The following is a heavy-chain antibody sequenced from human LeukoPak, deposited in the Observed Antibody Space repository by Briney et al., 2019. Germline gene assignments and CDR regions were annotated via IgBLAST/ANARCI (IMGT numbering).Heavy chain of an antibody. CDR3: ARSSYYYGADALDI. CDR1: GGSISSYC. D-gene: IGHD3-10*01. J-gene: IGHJ3*02. CDR2: IYYSGST. V-gene: IGHV4-59*01. Sequence: PSETLSLTCTVSGGSISSYCWSWIRQPPGKGLEWIGYIYYSGSTNYNPSLKSRVTISVDTSKNQFSLKLSSVTAADTAVYYCARSSYYYGADALDIWGQGATVTVSS.